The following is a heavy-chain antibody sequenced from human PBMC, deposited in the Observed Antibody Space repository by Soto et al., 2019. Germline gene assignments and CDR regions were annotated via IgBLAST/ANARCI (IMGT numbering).Heavy chain of an antibody. CDR3: ARVRGYSYGSLDY. D-gene: IGHD5-18*01. CDR1: GGSISSGGYY. V-gene: IGHV4-31*03. CDR2: IYHSGST. Sequence: QVQLQESGPGLVKPSQTLSLTCTVSGGSISSGGYYWSWIRQYPGEGLECIGYIYHSGSTHYNPSLKSRVTISVDTSKNQFSLRVRSATAADTAVYYCARVRGYSYGSLDYWGQGILVTVSS. J-gene: IGHJ4*02.